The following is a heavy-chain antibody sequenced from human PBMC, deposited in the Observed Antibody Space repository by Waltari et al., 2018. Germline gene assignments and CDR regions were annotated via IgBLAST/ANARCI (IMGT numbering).Heavy chain of an antibody. D-gene: IGHD6-6*01. J-gene: IGHJ6*03. Sequence: QVQLQESGPGLVKPSETLSLTCPVSGGSISSYYWSWFRQPPGKGLEWIGYIYYSGSTNYNPSLKSRVTISVDTSKNQFSLKLSSVTAADTAVYYCARSEYSSSSYYYYYYYMDVWGKGTTVTVSS. CDR2: IYYSGST. V-gene: IGHV4-59*01. CDR3: ARSEYSSSSYYYYYYYMDV. CDR1: GGSISSYY.